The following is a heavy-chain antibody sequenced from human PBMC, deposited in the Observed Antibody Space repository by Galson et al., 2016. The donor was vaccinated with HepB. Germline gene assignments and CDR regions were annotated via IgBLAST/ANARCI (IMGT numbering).Heavy chain of an antibody. J-gene: IGHJ6*04. CDR1: GFTFSSYA. CDR2: IRHSGGRT. V-gene: IGHV3-23*01. CDR3: ARARPLRARNSMDV. Sequence: SLRLSCAASGFTFSSYAMTWVRQAPGKGLEWVSGIRHSGGRTYYADSVNGRFTISRDNSKNTLYLQMNSLRAKDTAVYYCARARPLRARNSMDVWGKGTTVTVSS. D-gene: IGHD3-10*01.